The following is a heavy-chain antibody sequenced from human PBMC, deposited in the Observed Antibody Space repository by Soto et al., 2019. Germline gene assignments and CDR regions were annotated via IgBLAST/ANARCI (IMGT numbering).Heavy chain of an antibody. CDR1: GFTVSSNY. CDR2: IYSGDST. CDR3: AKDRDLYYYDSSAYYAAFDI. V-gene: IGHV3-53*01. D-gene: IGHD3-22*01. J-gene: IGHJ3*02. Sequence: GGSLRLSCAASGFTVSSNYMSWVRQAPGKGLERGAIIYSGDSTYYADSVKGRFTISRDNSKNTLYLQMNSLRAEDTAVYYCAKDRDLYYYDSSAYYAAFDIWGQGTMVTVSS.